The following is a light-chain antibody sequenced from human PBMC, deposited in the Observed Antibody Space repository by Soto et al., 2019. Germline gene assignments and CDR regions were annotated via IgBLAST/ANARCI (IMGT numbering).Light chain of an antibody. V-gene: IGKV1-5*03. CDR2: KTS. CDR3: QQYNSYAPIT. Sequence: IQMTQSPSTLSASVGDRVIITCRASQKLNTWLAWYQQRPGKAPNLLIYKTSTLETGVPSRFSGSGSGTEFTLTISNLQPDGFATYYCQQYNSYAPITFGQGTRLEIK. J-gene: IGKJ5*01. CDR1: QKLNTW.